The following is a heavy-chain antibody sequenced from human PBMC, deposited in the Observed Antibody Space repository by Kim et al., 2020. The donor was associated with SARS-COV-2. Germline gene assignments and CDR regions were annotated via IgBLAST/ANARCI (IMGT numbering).Heavy chain of an antibody. CDR1: GFTFDNYA. J-gene: IGHJ4*01. D-gene: IGHD6-13*01. CDR2: ISPRSGSI. Sequence: GGSLRLSCAASGFTFDNYAMRWVRQAPGKGLEWVSAISPRSGSICYADSVKGRFTISRDNAKKTLYLQMNSLTVEDTALYYCAKCTPPDRLAAAGDDY. CDR3: AKCTPPDRLAAAGDDY. V-gene: IGHV3-9*01.